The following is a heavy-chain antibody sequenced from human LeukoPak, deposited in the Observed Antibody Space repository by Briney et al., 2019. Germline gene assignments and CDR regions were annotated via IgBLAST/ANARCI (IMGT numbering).Heavy chain of an antibody. J-gene: IGHJ6*02. V-gene: IGHV4-59*01. Sequence: SETLSLTCTVSGGSISSYYWTWIRQPPGKGLEWIGNIYYSGSTNYNPSLKSRVTISVDTSKNQFSLKLSSVTAADTAVYYCARDYGSGSYRYYGMDVWGQGTTVTVSS. CDR3: ARDYGSGSYRYYGMDV. CDR1: GGSISSYY. CDR2: IYYSGST. D-gene: IGHD3-10*01.